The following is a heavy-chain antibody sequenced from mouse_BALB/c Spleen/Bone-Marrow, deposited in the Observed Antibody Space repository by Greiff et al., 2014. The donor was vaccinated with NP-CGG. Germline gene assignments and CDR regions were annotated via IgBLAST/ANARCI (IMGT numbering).Heavy chain of an antibody. CDR2: IYPGDGDT. J-gene: IGHJ3*01. CDR3: AREDSYSWFAY. D-gene: IGHD1-1*01. CDR1: GYTFTSYW. Sequence: LVESGAELARPGASVKLSCKASGYTFTSYWMQWVKQMPGQGLEWIGAIYPGDGDTRYTQKFKGKATLTADKSSSTAYMQLSSLASEDSAVYYCAREDSYSWFAYWGQGTLVTVSA. V-gene: IGHV1-87*01.